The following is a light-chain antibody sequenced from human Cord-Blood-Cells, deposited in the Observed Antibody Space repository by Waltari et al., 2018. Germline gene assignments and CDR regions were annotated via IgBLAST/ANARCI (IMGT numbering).Light chain of an antibody. CDR1: SSDVGGYNY. J-gene: IGLJ2*01. Sequence: QSALTQPPSASGSPGQSVTLSCTGTSSDVGGYNYVSWYQQHPGKAPKLMIYKVSKRPSGVPDRFSGSKSGNTASRTVSGRQAEDEADYYCSSYAGSNNVVFGGGTKLTVL. CDR3: SSYAGSNNVV. CDR2: KVS. V-gene: IGLV2-8*01.